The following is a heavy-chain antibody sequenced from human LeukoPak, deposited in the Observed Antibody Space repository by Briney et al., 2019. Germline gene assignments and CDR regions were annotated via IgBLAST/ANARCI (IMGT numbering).Heavy chain of an antibody. CDR1: DYTFTGYY. D-gene: IGHD2-21*02. J-gene: IGHJ4*02. Sequence: ASVKVSCKASDYTFTGYYMHWVRQAPGQGLEWMGWINPNSGGIKYAQKFQGRVTMTRDTSISTGYRELSRLRSDDTAVYYCARDHYHKIHSVMVTAPDYWGQGTLVIVSS. V-gene: IGHV1-2*02. CDR2: INPNSGGI. CDR3: ARDHYHKIHSVMVTAPDY.